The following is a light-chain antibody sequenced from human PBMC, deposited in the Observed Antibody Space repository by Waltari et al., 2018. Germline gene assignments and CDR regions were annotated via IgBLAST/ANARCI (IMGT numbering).Light chain of an antibody. J-gene: IGLJ2*01. CDR1: SSNSGSNF. V-gene: IGLV1-47*01. Sequence: QSVLTRPPSASGAPGQRVTSSCSGSSSNSGSNFVYWYQQLPGTAPKLLIYRNNQRPSGVPDRFSGSKSGTSASLAISGLRSEDEAHYYCAAWDDSLEEVFGGGTKLTVL. CDR3: AAWDDSLEEV. CDR2: RNN.